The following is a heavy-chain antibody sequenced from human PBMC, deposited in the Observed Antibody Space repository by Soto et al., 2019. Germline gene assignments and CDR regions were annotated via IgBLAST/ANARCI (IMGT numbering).Heavy chain of an antibody. J-gene: IGHJ4*01. D-gene: IGHD3-22*01. CDR2: VKSKNDGGTT. V-gene: IGHV3-15*07. Sequence: SGGSLRLSCAASGFTFSNAWINWVRQAPGKGLEWVGRVKSKNDGGTTDFAAPVKGRFAISRDDSKNMVYLEMNSLQTEDTAINYCTTDSYITSIIVRFDYWGHGTLVTVSS. CDR1: GFTFSNAW. CDR3: TTDSYITSIIVRFDY.